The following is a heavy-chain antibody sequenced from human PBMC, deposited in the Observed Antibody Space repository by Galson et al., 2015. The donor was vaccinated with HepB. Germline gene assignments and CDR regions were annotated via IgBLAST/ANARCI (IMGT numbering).Heavy chain of an antibody. CDR3: ARDPGIVLMVYAISGMDV. CDR1: GFTFSSYG. CDR2: IWYDGSNK. V-gene: IGHV3-33*01. Sequence: SLRLSCAASGFTFSSYGMHWVRQAPGKGLEWVAVIWYDGSNKYYADSVKGRFTISRDNSKNTLYLQMNSLRAEDTAVYYCARDPGIVLMVYAISGMDVWGQGTTVTVSS. D-gene: IGHD2-8*01. J-gene: IGHJ6*02.